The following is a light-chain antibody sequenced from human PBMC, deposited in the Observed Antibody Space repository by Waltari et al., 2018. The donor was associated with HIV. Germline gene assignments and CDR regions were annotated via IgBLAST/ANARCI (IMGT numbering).Light chain of an antibody. CDR1: QSVTSY. CDR3: QQRSNWPRT. Sequence: ELVLTQSPAPLSLSPGERATLSCRASQSVTSYLAWYQQKPGQAPRLLIYDASTRATGIPARFSGSGSGTDFTLTISSLEPEDFAVYYCQQRSNWPRTFGQGTKVEIK. J-gene: IGKJ1*01. CDR2: DAS. V-gene: IGKV3-11*01.